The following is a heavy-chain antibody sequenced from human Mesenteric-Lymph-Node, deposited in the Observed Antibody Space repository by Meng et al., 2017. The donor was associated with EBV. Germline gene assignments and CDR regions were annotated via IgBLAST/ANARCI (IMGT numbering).Heavy chain of an antibody. CDR2: IYYSGGT. CDR1: GGSISSSSDS. J-gene: IGHJ4*02. D-gene: IGHD6-13*01. Sequence: LQLQELGPRLVKPSETLSLTFTVSGGSISSSSDSWGWIRQPPGKGLEWIVSIYYSGGTYYNPSLKSRVTISVDTSKNQFSLKLSSVTAADTAVYYCARHEDSSSWYDYWGQGTLVTVSS. V-gene: IGHV4-39*01. CDR3: ARHEDSSSWYDY.